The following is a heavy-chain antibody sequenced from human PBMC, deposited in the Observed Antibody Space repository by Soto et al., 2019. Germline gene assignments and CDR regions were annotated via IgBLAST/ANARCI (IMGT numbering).Heavy chain of an antibody. J-gene: IGHJ5*02. CDR3: ARDSLSSTSCCRGFDP. V-gene: IGHV4-31*03. Sequence: LSLTCTVSGGSISSGGYYWSWVRQHPGKGLEWIGYIYYSGSTYYNPSLKSRVTISVDTSKNQFSLKLSSVTAADTAVYYCARDSLSSTSCCRGFDPWGQGTLVTVSS. CDR2: IYYSGST. CDR1: GGSISSGGYY. D-gene: IGHD2-2*01.